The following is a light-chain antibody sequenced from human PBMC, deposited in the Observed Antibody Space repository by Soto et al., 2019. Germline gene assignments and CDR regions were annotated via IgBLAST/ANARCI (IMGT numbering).Light chain of an antibody. CDR1: QSVSSN. J-gene: IGKJ1*01. V-gene: IGKV3-15*01. CDR2: GAS. CDR3: QRYRNWPLWT. Sequence: EIVMTQSPATLSVSPGERATLSCRASQSVSSNLAWYQQKPCQAPKLLIYGASTRTTRIPARFSGSGSGTEFTLTISSLQSEDFAVYYCQRYRNWPLWTFGQGTTVEIK.